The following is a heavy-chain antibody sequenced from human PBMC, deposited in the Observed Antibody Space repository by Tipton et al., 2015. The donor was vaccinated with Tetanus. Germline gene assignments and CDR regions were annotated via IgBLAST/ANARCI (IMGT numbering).Heavy chain of an antibody. D-gene: IGHD3-10*01. CDR3: ARVVRGSGSHIRAVDY. CDR2: INGANGNT. Sequence: QSGAEVKKPGASVKVSCKASGYPFISYTMHWVRQAPGQGLEWMGCINGANGNTRYSQKFQDRVTIIRDTSASTGYMEVSSLRSEDTAVYYCARVVRGSGSHIRAVDYWGQGTLVTVSS. J-gene: IGHJ4*02. CDR1: GYPFISYT. V-gene: IGHV1-3*01.